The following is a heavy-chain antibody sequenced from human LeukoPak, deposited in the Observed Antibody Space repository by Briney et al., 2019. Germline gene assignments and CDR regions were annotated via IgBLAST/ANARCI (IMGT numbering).Heavy chain of an antibody. CDR3: ARGRRVSYYDFWSGYYGAFDI. CDR2: INHSGST. V-gene: IGHV4-34*01. J-gene: IGHJ3*02. D-gene: IGHD3-3*01. Sequence: SETLSLTCAVYGGSSSGYYWSWIRQPPGKGLEWIGEINHSGSTNYNPSLKSRVTISVDTSKNQFSLKLSSVTAADTAVYYCARGRRVSYYDFWSGYYGAFDIWGQGTMVTVSS. CDR1: GGSSSGYY.